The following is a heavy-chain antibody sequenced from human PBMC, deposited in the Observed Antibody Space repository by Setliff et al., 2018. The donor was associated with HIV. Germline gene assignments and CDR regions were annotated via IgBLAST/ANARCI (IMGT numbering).Heavy chain of an antibody. J-gene: IGHJ1*01. CDR3: AAGLFKGDYRPEYFPL. CDR1: GGSIINDNYY. CDR2: ISSSSTYI. D-gene: IGHD4-17*01. Sequence: ETLSLTCTVSGGSIINDNYYWGWVRQAPGKGLEWVSSISSSSTYIYYADSVKGRFTISRDNAKNSLYLQMNSLSAEDTAVYYCAAGLFKGDYRPEYFPLWGQGTLVTSPQ. V-gene: IGHV3-21*01.